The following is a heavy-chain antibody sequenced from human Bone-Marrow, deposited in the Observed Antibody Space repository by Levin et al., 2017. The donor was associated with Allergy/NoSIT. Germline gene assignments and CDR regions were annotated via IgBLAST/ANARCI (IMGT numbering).Heavy chain of an antibody. Sequence: AASVKVSCKASGFSFANFGISWVRQAPGQGLEWMGWISGYNQKTNYAGRFQDRVTVTADTGITTAFLEVRSLRSEDTAVYYCTREAMGVISGEFDPWGQGTLVTVSS. V-gene: IGHV1-18*01. CDR2: ISGYNQKT. D-gene: IGHD3-10*01. CDR1: GFSFANFG. J-gene: IGHJ5*02. CDR3: TREAMGVISGEFDP.